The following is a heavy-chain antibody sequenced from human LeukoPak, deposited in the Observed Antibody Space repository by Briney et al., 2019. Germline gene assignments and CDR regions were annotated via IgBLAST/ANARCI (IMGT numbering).Heavy chain of an antibody. J-gene: IGHJ2*01. CDR2: IIPIFGTA. V-gene: IGHV1-69*05. Sequence: ASVKVSCKASGGTFSSYAISWVRQAPGQGLEWMGGIIPIFGTASYAQKFQGRVTITTDESTSTAYMELSSLRSEDTAVYYCARVSYYSSSRYWYFDLWGRGTLVTVSS. CDR1: GGTFSSYA. D-gene: IGHD6-13*01. CDR3: ARVSYYSSSRYWYFDL.